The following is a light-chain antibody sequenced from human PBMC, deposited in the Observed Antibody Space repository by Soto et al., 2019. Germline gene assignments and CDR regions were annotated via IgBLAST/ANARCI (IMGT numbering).Light chain of an antibody. CDR3: QQYYSTPRT. V-gene: IGKV4-1*01. CDR1: QRGLYSSNNKNY. CDR2: WAS. J-gene: IGKJ1*01. Sequence: IGITVFPCAVSVSPRHRFTIKCKSIQRGLYSSNNKNYLAWYQQKPGQPPKLLIYWASTRESGVPDRFSGSGSGTDFTLTISSLQAEDVAVYYCQQYYSTPRTFGQGTKVDIK.